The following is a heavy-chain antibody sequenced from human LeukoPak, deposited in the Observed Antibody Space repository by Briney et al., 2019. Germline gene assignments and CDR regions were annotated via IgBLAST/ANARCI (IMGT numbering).Heavy chain of an antibody. Sequence: GGSLRLSCAASGFTLSDYPMTWVRQAPGKGLQWFSLFDRGSLDTYYADSVRGRFTVSRDNDKNTLYLQMNSLRAEDTAVYYCARRGYESSGPKYYFDHWGQGILVTVSS. CDR2: FDRGSLDT. CDR3: ARRGYESSGPKYYFDH. D-gene: IGHD3-22*01. V-gene: IGHV3-23*01. J-gene: IGHJ4*02. CDR1: GFTLSDYP.